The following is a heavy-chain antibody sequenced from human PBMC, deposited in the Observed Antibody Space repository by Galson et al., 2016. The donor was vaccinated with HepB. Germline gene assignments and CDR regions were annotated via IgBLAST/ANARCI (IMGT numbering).Heavy chain of an antibody. CDR1: GGSLSTNYY. CDR2: FYSIDNT. V-gene: IGHV4-39*01. CDR3: ATVVVVAGKYYHYYMDV. J-gene: IGHJ6*03. D-gene: IGHD2-15*01. Sequence: SETLSLTCVVSGGSLSTNYYWGWIRQPPGRGLEWIGSFYSIDNTYYNPSLTSRVTISADTSKNQLTLRLKPVTTADTGVYYCATVVVVAGKYYHYYMDVWGKGTTVTVSS.